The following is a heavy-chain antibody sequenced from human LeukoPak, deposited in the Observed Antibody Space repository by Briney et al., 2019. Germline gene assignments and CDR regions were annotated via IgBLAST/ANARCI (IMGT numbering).Heavy chain of an antibody. CDR3: ARNLVPDY. D-gene: IGHD3-16*02. CDR2: IYYTGST. CDR1: GGSISSYY. J-gene: IGHJ4*02. Sequence: PSETLSLTCTVSGGSISSYYWSWIRQSPGKGLEWIGYIYYTGSTNHNPSLKSRVTISVDTSKNQFSLKLSSVTAADTAVYYCARNLVPDYWGQGILVTASS. V-gene: IGHV4-59*01.